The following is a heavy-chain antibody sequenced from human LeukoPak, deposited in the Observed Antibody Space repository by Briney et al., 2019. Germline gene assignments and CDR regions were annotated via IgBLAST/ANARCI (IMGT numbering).Heavy chain of an antibody. D-gene: IGHD1-26*01. Sequence: GGSLRLSCSASGFTFSRYAMHWVRQAPGKGLVYVSGINDNGGRTHYGDSVKGRFSISRDNSQNTLHLQMSTLRAEDTALYYCVKDVGGSYAFDYWGQGILVTVAS. CDR2: INDNGGRT. CDR1: GFTFSRYA. V-gene: IGHV3-64D*09. CDR3: VKDVGGSYAFDY. J-gene: IGHJ4*02.